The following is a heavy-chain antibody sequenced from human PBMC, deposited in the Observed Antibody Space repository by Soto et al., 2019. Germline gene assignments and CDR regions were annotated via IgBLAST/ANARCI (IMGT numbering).Heavy chain of an antibody. CDR3: ARVRGNFVCVPADLLCDY. CDR1: GYTFTSYG. Sequence: GASVKVSCKASGYTFTSYGISWVRQAPGQGLEWMGWISAYNGNTNYAQKLQGRVTMTTDTSTSTAYMELRSLRSDDTAVYYCARVRGNFVCVPADLLCDYWGQGTLVTVSS. CDR2: ISAYNGNT. J-gene: IGHJ4*02. D-gene: IGHD2-2*01. V-gene: IGHV1-18*01.